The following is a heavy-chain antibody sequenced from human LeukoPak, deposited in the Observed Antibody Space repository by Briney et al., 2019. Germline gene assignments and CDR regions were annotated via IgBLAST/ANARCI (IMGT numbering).Heavy chain of an antibody. D-gene: IGHD2-2*01. J-gene: IGHJ5*02. CDR3: AILCPPLSGPAGMLGHH. V-gene: IGHV4-39*01. Sequence: PSETLSLTCTVSGGSISSSSYYWGWIRRPPGKGLEWIGSIYYSRSTYYNPSLKSRVTISVDTSKNLFLLKLSSVAAAESAGYFCAILCPPLSGPAGMLGHHWAQGTLVTVPS. CDR1: GGSISSSSYY. CDR2: IYYSRST.